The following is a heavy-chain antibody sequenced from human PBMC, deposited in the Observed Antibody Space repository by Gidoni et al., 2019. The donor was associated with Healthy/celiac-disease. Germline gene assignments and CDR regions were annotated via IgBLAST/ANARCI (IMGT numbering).Heavy chain of an antibody. D-gene: IGHD6-19*01. V-gene: IGHV6-1*01. CDR1: GDSVSSNSAA. J-gene: IGHJ5*02. CDR3: ARISMSTYSSGWHGFYNWFDP. Sequence: QVQLQQSGPGLVKPSQTLSLTCAISGDSVSSNSAAWNWIRQSPSRGLEWLGRTYYRSKWYNDYAVSVKSRITINPDTSKNQFSLQLNSVTPEDTAVYYCARISMSTYSSGWHGFYNWFDPWGQGTLVTVSS. CDR2: TYYRSKWYN.